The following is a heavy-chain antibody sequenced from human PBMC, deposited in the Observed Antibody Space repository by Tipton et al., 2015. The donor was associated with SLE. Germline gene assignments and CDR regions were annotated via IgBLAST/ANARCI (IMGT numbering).Heavy chain of an antibody. CDR3: AHRGTSSGYYYYFDY. V-gene: IGHV3-23*01. Sequence: SLRLSCAASGFTFSSYAMSWVRQAPGKGLEWVSGISGSGSSTYYADSLKGRFTISRDNSKNTLYLQMNSLRAEDTAVYYCAHRGTSSGYYYYFDYWGKGTTVTVSS. CDR2: ISGSGSST. J-gene: IGHJ4*03. CDR1: GFTFSSYA. D-gene: IGHD3-22*01.